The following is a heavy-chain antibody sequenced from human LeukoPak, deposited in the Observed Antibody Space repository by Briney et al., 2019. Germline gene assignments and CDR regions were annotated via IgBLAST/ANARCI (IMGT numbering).Heavy chain of an antibody. D-gene: IGHD5-18*01. CDR1: GITFSRYG. V-gene: IGHV3-30*02. J-gene: IGHJ4*02. Sequence: GGSLRLSCAASGITFSRYGMHWVRQAPGKGLEWVTFIRYDGSIKYYADSVKGRFTMSRDNSKNTLFLQMNSLRAEDTAVYYCARDRWGYSYGGDWGQGTLVTVSS. CDR2: IRYDGSIK. CDR3: ARDRWGYSYGGD.